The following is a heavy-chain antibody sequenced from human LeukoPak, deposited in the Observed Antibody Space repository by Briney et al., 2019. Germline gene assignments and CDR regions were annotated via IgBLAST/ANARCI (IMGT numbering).Heavy chain of an antibody. J-gene: IGHJ4*02. CDR1: GFTFDDYG. CDR2: INWNGGST. Sequence: GGSLRLSCAASGFTFDDYGMSWFRQAPGKGLEWVSGINWNGGSTGYADSVKGRFTISRDNAKNSLYLQMNSLRAEDTALYYCARSFSYYYDSSGYYRFDYWGQGTLVTVSS. CDR3: ARSFSYYYDSSGYYRFDY. D-gene: IGHD3-22*01. V-gene: IGHV3-20*04.